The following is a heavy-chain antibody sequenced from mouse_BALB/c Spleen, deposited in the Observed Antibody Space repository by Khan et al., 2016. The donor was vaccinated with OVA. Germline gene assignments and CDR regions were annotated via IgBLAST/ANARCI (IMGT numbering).Heavy chain of an antibody. J-gene: IGHJ4*01. V-gene: IGHV3-2*02. CDR3: ARYGSRYNYAMDY. Sequence: VQLVESGPGLVKPSQSLSLTCTVTGYSITSNYAWNWIRQFPGNKLEWMGYISSSGSTNYNPALKSRISITRDTSKKQFFLQLNSVTTEDTATYYCARYGSRYNYAMDYWGQGTSVTVSS. D-gene: IGHD2-2*01. CDR2: ISSSGST. CDR1: GYSITSNYA.